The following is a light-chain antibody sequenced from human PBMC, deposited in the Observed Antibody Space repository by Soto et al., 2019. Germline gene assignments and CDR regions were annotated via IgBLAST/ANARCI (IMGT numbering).Light chain of an antibody. CDR2: YNN. CDR3: AAWDDTLKSYV. V-gene: IGLV1-44*01. Sequence: QSVLTQPPSASETPGQTVSISCSVSNSNIASNTVNWYQHLPGTAPKLLIYYNNQRPSGVPDRFSGSKSGTSASLAISGLQSEDESDYYCAAWDDTLKSYVFGTGTKLTVL. J-gene: IGLJ1*01. CDR1: NSNIASNT.